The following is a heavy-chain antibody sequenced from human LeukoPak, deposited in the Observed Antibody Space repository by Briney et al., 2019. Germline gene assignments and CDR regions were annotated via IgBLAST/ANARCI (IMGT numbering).Heavy chain of an antibody. Sequence: PGGSLRLSCAASGFTFSKYEINWVRQAPGKGLEWVSYISSSGRTIYCADSVKGRFTISRDNAKNSLYLQMNSLRAEDTAAYYCALGQTLYDYWGQGTLVTVSS. J-gene: IGHJ4*02. CDR3: ALGQTLYDY. CDR1: GFTFSKYE. V-gene: IGHV3-48*03. D-gene: IGHD3-16*01. CDR2: ISSSGRTI.